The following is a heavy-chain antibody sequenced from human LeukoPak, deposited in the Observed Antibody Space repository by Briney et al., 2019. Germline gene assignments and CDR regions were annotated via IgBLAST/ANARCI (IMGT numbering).Heavy chain of an antibody. CDR3: AREAPSNRDWTLLGGLYGYFDY. D-gene: IGHD1-14*01. CDR1: GGSISSYY. Sequence: SETLSLTCTVSGGSISSYYWSWIRQPAGKGLEWIGRIYTSGSTNYNPSLKSRVTMSVDTSKNQFSLKLSSVTAADTAVYYCAREAPSNRDWTLLGGLYGYFDYWGQGTLVTVSS. V-gene: IGHV4-4*07. CDR2: IYTSGST. J-gene: IGHJ4*02.